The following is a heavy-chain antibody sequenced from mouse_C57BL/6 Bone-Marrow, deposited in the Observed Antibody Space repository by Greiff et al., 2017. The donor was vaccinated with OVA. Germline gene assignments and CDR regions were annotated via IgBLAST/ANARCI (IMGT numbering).Heavy chain of an antibody. J-gene: IGHJ1*03. CDR2: ISDGGSYT. Sequence: EVQLVESGGGLVKPGGSLKLSCAASGFTFSSYAMSWVRQTPEKRLEWVATISDGGSYTYYPDNVKGRFTISRDNAKNHLYLQMSHLKSEDTAMYYCARDDWDWYFDVWGTGTTVTVSS. CDR1: GFTFSSYA. V-gene: IGHV5-4*01. D-gene: IGHD4-1*01. CDR3: ARDDWDWYFDV.